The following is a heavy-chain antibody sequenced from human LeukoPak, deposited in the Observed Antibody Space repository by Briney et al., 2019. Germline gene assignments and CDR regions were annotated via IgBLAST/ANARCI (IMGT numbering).Heavy chain of an antibody. CDR2: ISAYNGNT. J-gene: IGHJ4*02. V-gene: IGHV1-18*04. CDR1: GYTFTSYG. CDR3: TRVGYCSGGSCYPGAY. D-gene: IGHD2-15*01. Sequence: ASVKVSCKASGYTFTSYGISWVRQAPGQGLEWVGWISAYNGNTNYAQKLQGRVTMTTDTSTSTAYMELRSLRSDDTAVYYCTRVGYCSGGSCYPGAYWGQGTLVTVSS.